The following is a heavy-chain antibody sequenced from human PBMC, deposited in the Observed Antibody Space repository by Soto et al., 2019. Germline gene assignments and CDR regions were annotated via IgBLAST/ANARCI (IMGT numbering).Heavy chain of an antibody. V-gene: IGHV3-21*01. CDR3: ARAHSGDQRIYYYYYMDV. CDR2: ISSSSSYI. D-gene: IGHD4-17*01. Sequence: GGSLRLSCAASGFTFSSYSMNWVRQAPGKGLEWVSSISSSSSYIYYADSVKGRFTISRDNAKNPLYLQMNSLRAEDTAVYYCARAHSGDQRIYYYYYMDVWGKGTTVTVSS. J-gene: IGHJ6*03. CDR1: GFTFSSYS.